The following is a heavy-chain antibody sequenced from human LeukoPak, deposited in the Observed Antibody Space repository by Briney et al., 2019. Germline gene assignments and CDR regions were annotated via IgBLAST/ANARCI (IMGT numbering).Heavy chain of an antibody. D-gene: IGHD4-23*01. Sequence: SETLSLTCTVSGGSISSYYWSWIRQPPGKGLEWIGYIYYSGSTNYNPSLKSRVTISVDTPKNQFSLKLSSVTAADTAVYYCARASEFYGGNRYYYYGMDVWGQGTTVTVSS. CDR3: ARASEFYGGNRYYYYGMDV. CDR2: IYYSGST. CDR1: GGSISSYY. J-gene: IGHJ6*02. V-gene: IGHV4-59*01.